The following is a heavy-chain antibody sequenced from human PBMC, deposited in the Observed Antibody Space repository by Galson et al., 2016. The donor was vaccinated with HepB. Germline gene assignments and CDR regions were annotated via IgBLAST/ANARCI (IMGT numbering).Heavy chain of an antibody. CDR3: AKETSGSYDY. Sequence: SLRLSCAASGFTFSSYAMNWVRQAPGKGLEWVSAISGSGGITHYTDSVRGRFTISRDNSKNTLYLQTNSLRAEDTAVYYCAKETSGSYDYWGQGTLVTVSS. J-gene: IGHJ4*02. CDR1: GFTFSSYA. V-gene: IGHV3-23*01. D-gene: IGHD3-10*01. CDR2: ISGSGGIT.